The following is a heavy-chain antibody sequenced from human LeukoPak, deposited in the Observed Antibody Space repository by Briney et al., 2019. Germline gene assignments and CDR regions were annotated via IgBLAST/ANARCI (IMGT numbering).Heavy chain of an antibody. CDR2: ISSSSGII. D-gene: IGHD1-7*01. CDR1: GFTFSSYC. J-gene: IGHJ4*02. CDR3: TREREGTY. V-gene: IGHV3-48*04. Sequence: GGSLRLSCAASGFTFSSYCMNWVRQAPGKGLEWVSYISSSSGIIYYADSVKGRFTISRDNAKNSLYLQMNSLRAEDTAVYYCTREREGTYWGQGALVTVSS.